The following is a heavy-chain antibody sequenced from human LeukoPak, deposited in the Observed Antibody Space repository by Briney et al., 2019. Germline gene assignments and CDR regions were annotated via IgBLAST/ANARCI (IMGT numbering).Heavy chain of an antibody. J-gene: IGHJ6*02. Sequence: GGSLRLSCAASGFTFSSYAMSWVRQAPGKGLEWVSAISGSGGSTYYADSVKGRFTISRDNPKNSLYLQMNSLRAEDTAVYYCVRYYDILTGYPLLGMDVWGQGTTVTVSS. CDR2: ISGSGGST. V-gene: IGHV3-23*01. CDR1: GFTFSSYA. D-gene: IGHD3-9*01. CDR3: VRYYDILTGYPLLGMDV.